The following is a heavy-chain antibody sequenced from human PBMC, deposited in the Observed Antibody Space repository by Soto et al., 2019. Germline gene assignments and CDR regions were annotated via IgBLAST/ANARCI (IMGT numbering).Heavy chain of an antibody. J-gene: IGHJ4*02. D-gene: IGHD1-20*01. CDR1: GFTFDDYT. Sequence: GGSLRLSCAASGFTFDDYTMHWVRQAPGKGLEWVSLISWNGGSTYYADSVKGRFTISRDNSKNYPYLQMNSLGTEDTALYYCAKDMGRAYNWNDVLDYWGQGTLVTVSS. CDR2: ISWNGGST. V-gene: IGHV3-43*01. CDR3: AKDMGRAYNWNDVLDY.